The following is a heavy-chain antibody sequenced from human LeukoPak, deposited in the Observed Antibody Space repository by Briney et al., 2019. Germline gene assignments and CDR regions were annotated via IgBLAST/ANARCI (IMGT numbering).Heavy chain of an antibody. V-gene: IGHV1-8*01. J-gene: IGHJ3*02. D-gene: IGHD2-2*01. CDR3: ASTLGYCSSTSCYLSAFDI. Sequence: ASVKVSCKASGYTFTSYDINWVRQATGQGLEWMGWMNPNSGNTGYARKFQGRVTMTRNTSISTAYMELSSLRSEDTAVYYCASTLGYCSSTSCYLSAFDIWGQGTMVTVSS. CDR1: GYTFTSYD. CDR2: MNPNSGNT.